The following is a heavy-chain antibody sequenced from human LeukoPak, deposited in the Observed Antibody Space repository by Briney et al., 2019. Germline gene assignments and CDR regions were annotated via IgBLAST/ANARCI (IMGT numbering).Heavy chain of an antibody. V-gene: IGHV1-69*13. D-gene: IGHD6-13*01. CDR3: ARGGPPGIAAAYYFDY. J-gene: IGHJ4*02. CDR2: IIPIFGTA. CDR1: GGTFSSYA. Sequence: ASVKVSCKASGGTFSSYAISWVRQAPGQGLEWMGGIIPIFGTANYAQKFQGRVTITADESTSTAYMELSSLRSEDTAVYYCARGGPPGIAAAYYFDYWGQGALVTVSS.